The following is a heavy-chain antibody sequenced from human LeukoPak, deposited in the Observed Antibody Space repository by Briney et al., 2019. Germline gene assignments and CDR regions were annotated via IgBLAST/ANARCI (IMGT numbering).Heavy chain of an antibody. CDR1: GFTFSSYW. CDR2: IKQDGSEK. CDR3: ASNYRQPGSYFDY. V-gene: IGHV3-7*01. J-gene: IGHJ4*02. Sequence: GGSLRLSCAASGFTFSSYWMSWVRQAPGKGLEWVANIKQDGSEKYYVDSVKGRFTISRDNAKNSLYLQMNSLRAEDTAVYYCASNYRQPGSYFDYWGQGTLVTVSS. D-gene: IGHD5-24*01.